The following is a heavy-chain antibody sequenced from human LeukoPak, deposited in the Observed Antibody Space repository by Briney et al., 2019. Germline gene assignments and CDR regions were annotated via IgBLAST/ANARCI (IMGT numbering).Heavy chain of an antibody. V-gene: IGHV1-18*01. D-gene: IGHD1-26*01. CDR1: GYTFTSYG. CDR3: ARAGLLNWEKGVFY. J-gene: IGHJ4*02. CDR2: ISAYNGNT. Sequence: GASVKVSCKASGYTFTSYGISWVRQAPGQGLEWMGWISAYNGNTTYAQKFQGRVTMTRDMSTSTVYMELSSLGSEDTAMYYCARAGLLNWEKGVFYWGQGTLVTVSS.